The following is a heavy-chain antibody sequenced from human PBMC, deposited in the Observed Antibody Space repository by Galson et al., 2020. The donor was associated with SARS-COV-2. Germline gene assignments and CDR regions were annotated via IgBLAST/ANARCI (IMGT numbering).Heavy chain of an antibody. CDR3: AREPTDTMIGVVVKYWSFAL. CDR2: ISYDGSNK. D-gene: IGHD3-3*01. J-gene: IGHJ2*01. Sequence: GGSLRLSCAASGFTFSSYAMHWVRQAPGKGLEWVAVISYDGSNKYYADSVKGRFTISRDNAKNTLYLQMNSLRAEDTAVYYCAREPTDTMIGVVVKYWSFALWGRGTLVTVSS. CDR1: GFTFSSYA. V-gene: IGHV3-30*04.